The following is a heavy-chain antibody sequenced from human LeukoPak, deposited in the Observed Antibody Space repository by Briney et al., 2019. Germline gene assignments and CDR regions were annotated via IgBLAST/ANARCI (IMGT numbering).Heavy chain of an antibody. V-gene: IGHV3-30*03. J-gene: IGHJ6*04. D-gene: IGHD4-11*01. Sequence: GGSLRLSCAASGFTFSSYGMHWVRQDPGKGLEWVAVISYDGSNKYYADSVKGRFTISRDNSKNTLYLQMNSLRAEDTAVYYCARTSYSRCLDVWGKGTTVTVSS. CDR3: ARTSYSRCLDV. CDR2: ISYDGSNK. CDR1: GFTFSSYG.